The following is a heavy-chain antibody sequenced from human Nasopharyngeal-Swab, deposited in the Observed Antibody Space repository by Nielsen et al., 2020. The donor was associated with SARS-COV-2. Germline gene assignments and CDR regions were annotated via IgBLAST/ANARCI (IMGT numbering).Heavy chain of an antibody. V-gene: IGHV4-39*07. Sequence: SETLSLTCTVSGGSISTTNSNWAWIRQSPGKGLQCIGTISYSGSTYYKPSLSSRVTITLDTSKNQLFLRLSSVTAADTAVYYCARDLGYAFTGRGVNWFDPWGQGTLVTVSS. J-gene: IGHJ5*02. CDR2: ISYSGST. CDR3: ARDLGYAFTGRGVNWFDP. CDR1: GGSISTTNSN. D-gene: IGHD2-8*02.